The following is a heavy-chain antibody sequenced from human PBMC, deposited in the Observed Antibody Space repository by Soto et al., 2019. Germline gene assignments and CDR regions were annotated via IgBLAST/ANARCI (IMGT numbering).Heavy chain of an antibody. V-gene: IGHV3-48*01. CDR3: ARDKGQLVHYMDV. D-gene: IGHD6-6*01. J-gene: IGHJ6*03. CDR1: GFTFSSYS. CDR2: ISSSSTI. Sequence: PGGSLRLSCAASGFTFSSYSMNWVRQAPGKGLEWVSYISSSSTIYYADSVKGRFTISRDNAKNSLYLQMNSLRAEDTAVYYCARDKGQLVHYMDVWGKGTTVTVSS.